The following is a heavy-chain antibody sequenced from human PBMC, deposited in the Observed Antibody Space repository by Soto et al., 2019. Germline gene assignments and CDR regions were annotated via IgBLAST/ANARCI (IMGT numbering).Heavy chain of an antibody. CDR1: GFTFSSYA. V-gene: IGHV3-30-3*01. CDR2: ISYDGSNK. Sequence: QVQLVESGGGVVQRGRSLRLSCAASGFTFSSYAMHWVRQAPGKGLEWVAVISYDGSNKYYADSVKGRFTISRDNSKNTLYLQMNSLRAEDTAVYYCARDGWGYYYYYGMDVWGQGTTVTVSS. J-gene: IGHJ6*02. D-gene: IGHD3-10*01. CDR3: ARDGWGYYYYYGMDV.